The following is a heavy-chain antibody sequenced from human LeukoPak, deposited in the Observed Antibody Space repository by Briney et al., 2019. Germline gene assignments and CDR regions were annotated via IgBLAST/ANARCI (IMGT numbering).Heavy chain of an antibody. CDR1: GYTFTNFG. J-gene: IGHJ4*02. Sequence: ASVKVSCKASGYTFTNFGISWVRQATGQGLEWMGWMNPNSGNTGYAHKFQGRVTMTRNTSISTAYMELSSLRSEDTAVYYCARVSRLRRHIVVVPAAMQDSDYDSSGQPLAYWGQGTLVTVSS. CDR2: MNPNSGNT. V-gene: IGHV1-8*02. D-gene: IGHD2-2*01. CDR3: ARVSRLRRHIVVVPAAMQDSDYDSSGQPLAY.